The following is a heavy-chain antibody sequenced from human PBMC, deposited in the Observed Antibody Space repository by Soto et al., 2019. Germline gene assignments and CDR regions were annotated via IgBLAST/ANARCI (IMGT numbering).Heavy chain of an antibody. CDR3: ANTPYYDILTGPFDY. J-gene: IGHJ4*02. D-gene: IGHD3-9*01. CDR2: ISGSGGST. Sequence: PGGSLRLSCGASGFNFXSYAMSWVRQAPGKGLEWVSAISGSGGSTYYADSVKGRFTISRDNSKNTLYLQMNSLRAEDTAVYYCANTPYYDILTGPFDYWGQGTLVTVSS. V-gene: IGHV3-23*01. CDR1: GFNFXSYA.